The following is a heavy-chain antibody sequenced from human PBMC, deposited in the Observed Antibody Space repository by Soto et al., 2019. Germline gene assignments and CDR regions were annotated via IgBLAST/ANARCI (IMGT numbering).Heavy chain of an antibody. J-gene: IGHJ4*02. CDR3: ARAPGNDEAIDY. D-gene: IGHD1-1*01. CDR2: IWHDGKNK. CDR1: GFTFSSYG. V-gene: IGHV3-33*01. Sequence: QVQVVESGGGVVQPGSSLRLSCAASGFTFSSYGMQWVRQAPGKGLEWVAVIWHDGKNKYYADSVKGRFTIARDNSKNTLYLEMNSLRAEDTAVYYCARAPGNDEAIDYWGQGTLVTVSS.